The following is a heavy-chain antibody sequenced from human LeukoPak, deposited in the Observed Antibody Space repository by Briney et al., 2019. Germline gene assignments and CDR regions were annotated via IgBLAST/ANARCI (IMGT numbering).Heavy chain of an antibody. V-gene: IGHV3-23*01. D-gene: IGHD3-10*01. CDR1: GFPFSSYT. CDR2: ISGSSPAT. J-gene: IGHJ4*02. CDR3: AKGPNYYGSGREDY. Sequence: GGSLRLSCVASGFPFSSYTLSWVRQAPGKGLEWVSAISGSSPATYYSGSVKGRFTISRDNSKNTLYLQMNSLRAEDTAVYYCAKGPNYYGSGREDYWGQGTLVTVSS.